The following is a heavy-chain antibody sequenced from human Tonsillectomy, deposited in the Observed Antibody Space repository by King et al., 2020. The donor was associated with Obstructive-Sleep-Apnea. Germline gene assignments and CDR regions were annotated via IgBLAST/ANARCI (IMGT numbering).Heavy chain of an antibody. D-gene: IGHD4-23*01. CDR1: GGSISSYY. Sequence: QLQESGPGLVKPSETLSLTCTVSGGSISSYYWSWIRQPPGKGLEWIGYIYYSGSTNYNPSLKSRVTISVDMSKNQFSLKVSSATAADTAVYYCARQIVNYGGDSVHYYYGMDVWGQGTTVTVSS. V-gene: IGHV4-59*08. CDR2: IYYSGST. J-gene: IGHJ6*02. CDR3: ARQIVNYGGDSVHYYYGMDV.